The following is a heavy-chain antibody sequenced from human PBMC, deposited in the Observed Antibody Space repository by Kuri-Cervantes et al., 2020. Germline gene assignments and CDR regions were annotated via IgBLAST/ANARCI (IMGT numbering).Heavy chain of an antibody. CDR1: GITVSSNY. J-gene: IGHJ4*02. D-gene: IGHD2-15*01. Sequence: GESLKISCVTSGITVSSNYMTWVRQAPGKGLEWVSIMYSSGDTFYADSVKGRFTVSRDNSINTLYPQLSSLRPEDTAVYYCARGNKYCSVTSCHTSFDFWGQGALVTVSS. CDR3: ARGNKYCSVTSCHTSFDF. CDR2: MYSSGDT. V-gene: IGHV3-66*02.